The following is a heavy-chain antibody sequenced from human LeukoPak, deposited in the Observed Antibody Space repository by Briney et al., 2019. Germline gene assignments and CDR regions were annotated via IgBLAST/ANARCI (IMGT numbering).Heavy chain of an antibody. CDR1: GFNLSSYA. D-gene: IGHD2-15*01. V-gene: IGHV3-30-3*01. J-gene: IGHJ5*02. CDR2: ISNDGNNI. Sequence: GGSLRLSCAASGFNLSSYAMHWVRLAPGKGLEWVTLISNDGNNIYYADSVRGRFSTSRDNSKSTLCLQMDNLRADDTAVYFCARGYSSGWYDHWGQGTLVTVSS. CDR3: ARGYSSGWYDH.